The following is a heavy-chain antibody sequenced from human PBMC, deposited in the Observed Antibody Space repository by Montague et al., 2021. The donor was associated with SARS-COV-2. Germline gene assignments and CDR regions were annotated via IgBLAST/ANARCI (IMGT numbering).Heavy chain of an antibody. V-gene: IGHV4-34*01. CDR2: INHSGST. CDR3: ARGQSVTTFWGAYYGRDV. D-gene: IGHD3-16*01. CDR1: GGSFSGYY. Sequence: SETLSLTCAVYGGSFSGYYWSWIRQPPGKGLEWIGEINHSGSTNYNPSLKSRVTISVDTSKNQFSLKLSSVTAADTAVYYCARGQSVTTFWGAYYGRDVWGQGTTVTVSS. J-gene: IGHJ6*02.